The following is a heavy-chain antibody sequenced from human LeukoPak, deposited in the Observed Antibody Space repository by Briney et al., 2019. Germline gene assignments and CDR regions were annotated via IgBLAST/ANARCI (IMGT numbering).Heavy chain of an antibody. J-gene: IGHJ6*03. D-gene: IGHD1-26*01. CDR3: ARDPYSGNYGNYYYYYMDV. CDR2: ISGRSSYI. CDR1: GFTFSSYT. Sequence: PGGSLRLSCAAAGFTFSSYTMNWVRQAPGKGLEWVSSISGRSSYIYYADSVKGRFTISRDNAKDSLYLQMNSLGPEDTAVYYCARDPYSGNYGNYYYYYMDVWGKGTTVTISS. V-gene: IGHV3-21*01.